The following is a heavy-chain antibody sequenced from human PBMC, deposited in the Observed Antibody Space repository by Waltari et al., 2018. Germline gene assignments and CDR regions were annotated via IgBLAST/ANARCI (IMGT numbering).Heavy chain of an antibody. D-gene: IGHD3-10*01. CDR2: INAGNGNT. J-gene: IGHJ6*02. Sequence: QVQLVQSGAEVKKPGASVKVSCKASGYTFTSYPMHWVRQAPGQRLEWMGWINAGNGNTKYSQKFQGRVTITRDTSASTAYMELSSLRSEDTAVYYCARTAGSGPLDYYYGMDVWGQGTTVTVSS. CDR3: ARTAGSGPLDYYYGMDV. CDR1: GYTFTSYP. V-gene: IGHV1-3*01.